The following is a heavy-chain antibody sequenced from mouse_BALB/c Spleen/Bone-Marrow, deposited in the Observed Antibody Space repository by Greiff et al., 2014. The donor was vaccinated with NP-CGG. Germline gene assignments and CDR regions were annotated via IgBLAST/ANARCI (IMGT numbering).Heavy chain of an antibody. J-gene: IGHJ2*01. Sequence: LGETGGSGKISCKASGYSFTGYNINWGKQSHGKSLWGIGYISCYKCATSYNQKFKGKATFTVDTSSSTAYMQFNSLTSEDSAVYYCARGGYGSTFYFDYWGQGTTLTVSS. CDR1: GYSFTGYN. CDR3: ARGGYGSTFYFDY. CDR2: ISCYKCAT. V-gene: IGHV1S34*01. D-gene: IGHD1-1*01.